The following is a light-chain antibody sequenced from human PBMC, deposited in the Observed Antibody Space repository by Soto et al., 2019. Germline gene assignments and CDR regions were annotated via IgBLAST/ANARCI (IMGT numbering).Light chain of an antibody. CDR2: GAS. V-gene: IGKV3-20*01. Sequence: EIVMTQSPATLSVSPGEGATLSCRASQGVSSKLAWYQQKPGQAPRLLIYGASNRATGIPDRFSGSGSGTDFTLTISRLEPEDFAVYYCQQYDSSPRTFGQGTKVDIK. CDR1: QGVSSK. J-gene: IGKJ1*01. CDR3: QQYDSSPRT.